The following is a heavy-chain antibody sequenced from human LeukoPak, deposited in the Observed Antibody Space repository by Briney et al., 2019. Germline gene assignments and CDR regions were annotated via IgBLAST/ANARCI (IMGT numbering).Heavy chain of an antibody. CDR1: GFTFSSYG. CDR3: AKRADHPVLLWFGESHQNWFDP. J-gene: IGHJ5*02. Sequence: PGGSLRLSCAASGFTFSSYGMSWVRQAPGKGLEWVSAISGSGGSTYYADSVKGRFTISRDNSKNTLYLQMNSLRAEDTAVYYCAKRADHPVLLWFGESHQNWFDPWGQGTLVTVPS. D-gene: IGHD3-10*01. V-gene: IGHV3-23*01. CDR2: ISGSGGST.